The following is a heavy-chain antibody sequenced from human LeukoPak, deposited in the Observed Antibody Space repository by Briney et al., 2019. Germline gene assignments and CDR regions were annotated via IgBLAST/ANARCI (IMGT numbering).Heavy chain of an antibody. J-gene: IGHJ4*02. CDR3: AYDSSGYYSLDY. CDR2: INPNSGGT. Sequence: GASVKVSCKASGYTFTGYYMHWVRQAPGQGLEWMGWINPNSGGTNYAQKFQGRVTMTRDTSISTAYMELSRLKSDDTAVYYCAYDSSGYYSLDYWGQGTLVTVSS. CDR1: GYTFTGYY. V-gene: IGHV1-2*02. D-gene: IGHD3-22*01.